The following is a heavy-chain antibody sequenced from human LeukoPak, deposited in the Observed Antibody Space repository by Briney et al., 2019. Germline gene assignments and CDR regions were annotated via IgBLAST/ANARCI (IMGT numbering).Heavy chain of an antibody. V-gene: IGHV3-48*03. CDR1: GFTFSSYE. Sequence: GGSLRLSCAASGFTFSSYEVNWVRQAPGKGLEWVSYISSSGSTIYYADSVKGRFTISRDNAKNSLYLQMNSLRAEDTAVYYCAREGGRDGYNDYWGQGTLVTVSS. J-gene: IGHJ4*02. D-gene: IGHD5-24*01. CDR3: AREGGRDGYNDY. CDR2: ISSSGSTI.